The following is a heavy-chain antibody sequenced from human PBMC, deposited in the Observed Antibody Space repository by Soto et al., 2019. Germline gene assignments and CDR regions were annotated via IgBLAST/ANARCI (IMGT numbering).Heavy chain of an antibody. J-gene: IGHJ6*02. V-gene: IGHV1-2*02. CDR1: GYTFTGYY. D-gene: IGHD6-6*01. CDR3: ARDIWLAARPIRRGHDKGVRVAHYYYYGMDV. CDR2: INPNSGGT. Sequence: GASVKVSCKASGYTFTGYYMHWVRQAPGQGLEWMGWINPNSGGTNYAQKFQGRVTMIRDTSISTAYMELSRLRSDDTAVYYCARDIWLAARPIRRGHDKGVRVAHYYYYGMDVWGQGTTVTVSS.